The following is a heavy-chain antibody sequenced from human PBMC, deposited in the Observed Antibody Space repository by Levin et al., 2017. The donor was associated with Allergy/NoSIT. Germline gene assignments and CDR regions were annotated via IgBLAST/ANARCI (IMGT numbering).Heavy chain of an antibody. V-gene: IGHV1-2*02. J-gene: IGHJ4*02. CDR1: GYTFTGYY. CDR2: INPNSGGT. Sequence: VASVKVSCKASGYTFTGYYMHWVRQAPGQGLEWMGWINPNSGGTNYAQKFQGRVTMTRDTSISTAYMELSRLRSDDTAVYYCARGTIYCSGGSCTYYFDYWGQGTLVTVSS. CDR3: ARGTIYCSGGSCTYYFDY. D-gene: IGHD2-15*01.